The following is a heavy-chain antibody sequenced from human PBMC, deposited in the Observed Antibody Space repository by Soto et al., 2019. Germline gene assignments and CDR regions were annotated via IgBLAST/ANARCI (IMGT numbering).Heavy chain of an antibody. Sequence: QVQLVQSGAEVKKPGASVKVSCKASGYTFTSYAMHWVRQAPGQRLEWMGWINAGNGNTKYSQKLQGRVTITRDTSASTASMELSSLRSEDTAVYYCTRGEGIAMDWGQGTLVTVSS. V-gene: IGHV1-3*01. CDR1: GYTFTSYA. D-gene: IGHD6-13*01. J-gene: IGHJ4*02. CDR3: TRGEGIAMD. CDR2: INAGNGNT.